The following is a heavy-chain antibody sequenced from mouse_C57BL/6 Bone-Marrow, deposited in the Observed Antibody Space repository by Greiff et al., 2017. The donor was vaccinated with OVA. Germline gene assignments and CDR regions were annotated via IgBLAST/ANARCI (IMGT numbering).Heavy chain of an antibody. Sequence: EVKVVESGEGLVKPGGSLKLSCAASGFTFSSYAMSWVRQTPEKRLEWVAYISSGGDYIYYADTVKGRFTISRDNARNTLYLQMSSLKSEDTAMYYCTRDLGSSPYYFDYWGQGTTLTVSS. CDR3: TRDLGSSPYYFDY. V-gene: IGHV5-9-1*02. J-gene: IGHJ2*01. CDR2: ISSGGDYI. CDR1: GFTFSSYA. D-gene: IGHD1-1*01.